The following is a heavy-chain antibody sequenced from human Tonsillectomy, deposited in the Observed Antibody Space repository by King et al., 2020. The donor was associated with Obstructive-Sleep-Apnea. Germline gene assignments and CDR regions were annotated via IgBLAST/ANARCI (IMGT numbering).Heavy chain of an antibody. CDR3: ARVRAYSSSWYVIFDI. CDR2: SSESGST. J-gene: IGHJ3*02. CDR1: GGSISSGSYY. D-gene: IGHD6-13*01. Sequence: QLQLQESGPGLVKPSETLSLTCTVSGGSISSGSYYWGWIRQPPGKGLEWIGSSSESGSTSYNPSLSRRVTVSVDTSKNQFSLKLSSVTAADTAVYYCARVRAYSSSWYVIFDIWGQGTLATVSS. V-gene: IGHV4-39*07.